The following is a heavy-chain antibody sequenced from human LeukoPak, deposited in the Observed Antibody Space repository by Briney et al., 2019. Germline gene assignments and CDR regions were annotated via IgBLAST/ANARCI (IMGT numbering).Heavy chain of an antibody. D-gene: IGHD2-2*01. CDR2: IRYDGSNK. V-gene: IGHV3-30*02. J-gene: IGHJ4*02. Sequence: PGGSLRLSCAASGFTFSSYGMHWVRQAPGKGLEWVAFIRYDGSNKYYADSVKGRFTISRDNSKNTLYLQMNSLRAEDTAVYYCAKRRSSSTSPDYWGQGTLVTVSS. CDR3: AKRRSSSTSPDY. CDR1: GFTFSSYG.